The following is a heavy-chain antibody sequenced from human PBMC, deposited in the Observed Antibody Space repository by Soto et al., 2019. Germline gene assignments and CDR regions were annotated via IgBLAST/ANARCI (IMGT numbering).Heavy chain of an antibody. J-gene: IGHJ4*02. CDR2: IGGSGGDT. V-gene: IGHV3-23*01. D-gene: IGHD3-3*01. CDR3: ARRTWRGRADY. Sequence: GGSMRLSCTASGFPFSRYAMSWVRQAPGKGLEWVSGIGGSGGDTFYADSVKGRFTVSRDNAENTLYLQLNSLRVEDSAIYYCARRTWRGRADYWGQGIVVTVSS. CDR1: GFPFSRYA.